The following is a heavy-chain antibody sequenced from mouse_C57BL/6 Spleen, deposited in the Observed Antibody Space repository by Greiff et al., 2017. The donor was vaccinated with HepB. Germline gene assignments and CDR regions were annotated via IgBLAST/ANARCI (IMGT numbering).Heavy chain of an antibody. CDR3: ARIRTAQALYYAMDY. Sequence: VQLQQPGAELVKPGASVKLSCKASGYTFTSYWMQWVKQRPGQGLEWIGEIDPSDSYTNYNQKFKGKATLTVDTSSSTAYMQLSSLTSEDSAVYYCARIRTAQALYYAMDYWGQGTSVTVSS. CDR1: GYTFTSYW. J-gene: IGHJ4*01. CDR2: IDPSDSYT. D-gene: IGHD3-2*02. V-gene: IGHV1-50*01.